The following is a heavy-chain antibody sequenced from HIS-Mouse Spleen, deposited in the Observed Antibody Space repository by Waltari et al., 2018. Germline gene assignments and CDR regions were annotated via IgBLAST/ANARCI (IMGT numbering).Heavy chain of an antibody. CDR3: ARRRSYFDY. CDR2: ISYDGSNK. J-gene: IGHJ4*02. Sequence: QVQLVESGGGVVQPGRSLSLSCAASGFTFSSYATPWVRQAPGKGLELVAVISYDGSNKYYADSVKGRFTISRDNSKNTLYLQMNSLRAEDTAVYYCARRRSYFDYWGQGTLVTVSS. V-gene: IGHV3-30-3*01. CDR1: GFTFSSYA.